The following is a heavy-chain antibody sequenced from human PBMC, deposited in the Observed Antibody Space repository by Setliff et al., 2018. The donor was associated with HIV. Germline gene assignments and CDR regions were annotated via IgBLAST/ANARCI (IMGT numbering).Heavy chain of an antibody. CDR1: GGSFSGDS. CDR3: ARERLSRLGFDY. CDR2: INHNGST. Sequence: SETLSLTCAVYGGSFSGDSWSWIRQPRIGEINHNGSTNYNPSLKSRVTISVDTSKNQFSLKLNSVTAADTAVYYCARERLSRLGFDYWGQGTLVTVSS. V-gene: IGHV4-34*01. J-gene: IGHJ4*02. D-gene: IGHD1-1*01.